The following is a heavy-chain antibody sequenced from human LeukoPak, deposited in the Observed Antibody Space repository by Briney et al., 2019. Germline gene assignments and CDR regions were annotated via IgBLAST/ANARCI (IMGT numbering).Heavy chain of an antibody. CDR1: GYTFTGYY. D-gene: IGHD4-17*01. Sequence: ASVKVSCKASGYTFTGYYMHWVRQAPGQGLEWMGWINPNSGGTNYAQKLQGRVTMTTDTSTSTAYMELRSLRSDDTAVYYCARDSPLTTAAPDDYWGQGTLVTVSS. CDR3: ARDSPLTTAAPDDY. CDR2: INPNSGGT. J-gene: IGHJ4*02. V-gene: IGHV1-2*02.